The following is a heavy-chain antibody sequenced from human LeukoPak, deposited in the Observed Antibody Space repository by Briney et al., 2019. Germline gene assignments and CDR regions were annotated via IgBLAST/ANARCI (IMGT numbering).Heavy chain of an antibody. CDR2: TYYRSQWYT. V-gene: IGHV6-1*01. D-gene: IGHD6-13*01. CDR1: GDSVSNNRAA. CDR3: ARAAPGIVTYFDF. J-gene: IGHJ4*02. Sequence: SQTLSLTCAISGDSVSNNRAAWSWIRLSPSRGLEWLGRTYYRSQWYTEYAVSLNGRITINSDTSKNHLSLQLNSVTPEDTAVYYCARAAPGIVTYFDFWGQGTQVTVSS.